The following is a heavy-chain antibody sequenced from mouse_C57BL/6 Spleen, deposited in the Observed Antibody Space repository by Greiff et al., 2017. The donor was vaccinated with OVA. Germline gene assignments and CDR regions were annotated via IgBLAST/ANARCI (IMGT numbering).Heavy chain of an antibody. CDR3: ARGDYDGGSMDY. CDR2: FHPYNDDT. Sequence: VMLVESGAELVKPGASVKMSCKASGYTFTTYPIEWMKQNHGKSLEWIGNFHPYNDDTKYNEKFKGKATLTVEKSSSTVYLELSRLTSDDSAVYYCARGDYDGGSMDYWGQGTSVTVSS. CDR1: GYTFTTYP. J-gene: IGHJ4*01. V-gene: IGHV1-47*01. D-gene: IGHD2-4*01.